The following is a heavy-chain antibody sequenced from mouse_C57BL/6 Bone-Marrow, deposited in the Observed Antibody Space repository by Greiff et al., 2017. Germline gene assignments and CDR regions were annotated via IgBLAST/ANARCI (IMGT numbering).Heavy chain of an antibody. V-gene: IGHV2-5*01. CDR1: GFSLTSYG. J-gene: IGHJ3*01. Sequence: VKLVESGPGLVQPSQSLSITCTVSGFSLTSYGVHWVRQSPGKGLEWLGVIWRGGSTDYNAACMSRLSITKDNSKSQVFFKMNSLQADDTAIYYCAKKGSANWDVFAYWGQGTLVTVSA. D-gene: IGHD4-1*01. CDR2: IWRGGST. CDR3: AKKGSANWDVFAY.